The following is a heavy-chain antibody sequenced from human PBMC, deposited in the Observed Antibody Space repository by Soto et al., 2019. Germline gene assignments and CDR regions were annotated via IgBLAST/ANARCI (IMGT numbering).Heavy chain of an antibody. CDR2: IDYNGVT. J-gene: IGHJ4*02. CDR3: GKVLVGATGHADSDS. CDR1: GGSIYRSGYY. D-gene: IGHD2-15*01. V-gene: IGHV4-39*01. Sequence: PSETQSLTCTVSGGSIYRSGYYWGWIRQPPGRGLEWIGNIDYNGVTYSNPSLKSRVTISRDTSKNQFSLKLTSVTAADTALYYCGKVLVGATGHADSDSWGPGTLVTVSS.